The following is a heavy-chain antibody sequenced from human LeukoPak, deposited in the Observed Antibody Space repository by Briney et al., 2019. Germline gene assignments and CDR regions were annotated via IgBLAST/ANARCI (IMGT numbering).Heavy chain of an antibody. Sequence: ASVKVSCKASGYTVTSYGISWVRQAPGQGLEWMGWISAYNGNTNYAQKLQGRVTMTTDTSTSTAYMELRSLRSDDTAVYYCARDQVQLERRGLRRYGWFDPWGQGTLVTVSS. CDR1: GYTVTSYG. CDR2: ISAYNGNT. V-gene: IGHV1-18*01. J-gene: IGHJ5*02. D-gene: IGHD1-1*01. CDR3: ARDQVQLERRGLRRYGWFDP.